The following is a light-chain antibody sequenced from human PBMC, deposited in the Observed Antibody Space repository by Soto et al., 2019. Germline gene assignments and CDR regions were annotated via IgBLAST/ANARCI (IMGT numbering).Light chain of an antibody. J-gene: IGKJ2*01. CDR3: QHYNNWPPYT. V-gene: IGKV3-15*01. CDR2: AAS. Sequence: EIVMTQSPATLSVSPGERATLSCRASQSVSSNLAWYQQKPGQAPRLLIYAASTRATGIPARFSGSGSGTEFTLTISSLQSEDFAVYYCQHYNNWPPYTSGQGTKLEIK. CDR1: QSVSSN.